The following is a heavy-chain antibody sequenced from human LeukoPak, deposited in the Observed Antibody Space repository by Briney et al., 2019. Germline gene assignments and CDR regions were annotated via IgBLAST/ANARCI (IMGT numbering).Heavy chain of an antibody. Sequence: GGSLRLSCTAPGFTFSSYAIHWIRQAPGKGLEWVALVWHDGSNRYYADSVKGRFTISRDNSKNTVYLQMNSLRAGDTAVYYCARELFGSGSCPHYWGQGTLVTVSS. V-gene: IGHV3-33*01. CDR2: VWHDGSNR. D-gene: IGHD3-10*01. CDR3: ARELFGSGSCPHY. CDR1: GFTFSSYA. J-gene: IGHJ4*02.